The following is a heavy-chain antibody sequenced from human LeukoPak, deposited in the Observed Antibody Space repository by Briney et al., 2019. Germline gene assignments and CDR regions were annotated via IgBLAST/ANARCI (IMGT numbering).Heavy chain of an antibody. CDR1: GGSFSGYY. Sequence: SETLSLTCAVYGGSFSGYYWSWIRQPPGKGLEWIGEINHSGSTNYNPSLKSRVTISVDTSKNQFSLKLSSVTAADMAVYYCARPRLGGYAGYFDYWGQGTLVTVSS. J-gene: IGHJ4*02. CDR3: ARPRLGGYAGYFDY. V-gene: IGHV4-34*01. CDR2: INHSGST. D-gene: IGHD5-12*01.